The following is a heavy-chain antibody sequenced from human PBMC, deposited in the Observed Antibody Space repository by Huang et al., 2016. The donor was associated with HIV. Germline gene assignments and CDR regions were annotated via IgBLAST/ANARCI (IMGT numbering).Heavy chain of an antibody. CDR3: ATSTPDVGAGVLLSAFDI. V-gene: IGHV1-24*01. Sequence: QVQLVESGAELKKPGASVRVSCKVSGYTVSELTLHWVRQAPEKGLGCRGVVDRDEGETINAQGWRGTGQMTEDTTTHRAAMELRRRRPEDTAGYDCATSTPDVGAGVLLSAFDIWGQGTMVTVSS. CDR1: GYTVSELT. J-gene: IGHJ3*02. CDR2: VDRDEGET. D-gene: IGHD2-21*01.